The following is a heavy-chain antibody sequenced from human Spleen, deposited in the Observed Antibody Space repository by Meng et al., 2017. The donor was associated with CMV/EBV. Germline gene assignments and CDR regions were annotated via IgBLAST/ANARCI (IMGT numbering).Heavy chain of an antibody. Sequence: SETLSLTCTVSGGSISSSSYYWGWIRQPPGKGLEWIGSIYYSGSTYYNPSLKSRVTISVDTSKNQFSLKLSSVTAADTAVYYCARAGITGTTYWFDPWGQGTLVTVSS. D-gene: IGHD1-7*01. CDR2: IYYSGST. V-gene: IGHV4-39*07. CDR1: GGSISSSSYY. CDR3: ARAGITGTTYWFDP. J-gene: IGHJ5*02.